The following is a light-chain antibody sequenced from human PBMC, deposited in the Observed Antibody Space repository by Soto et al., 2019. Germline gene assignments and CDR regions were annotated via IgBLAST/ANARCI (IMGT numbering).Light chain of an antibody. V-gene: IGLV1-47*01. CDR1: SSNIGSNY. CDR2: ETY. Sequence: QSVLTQPPSVSGTPGQRVTISCSGSSSNIGSNYVYWYQQLPGAAPKLLIYETYRRPSGVPDRFSGSKPGASASLAISGLRSDDEANYYCAAWDATVSEILFGGGTKLTVL. J-gene: IGLJ2*01. CDR3: AAWDATVSEIL.